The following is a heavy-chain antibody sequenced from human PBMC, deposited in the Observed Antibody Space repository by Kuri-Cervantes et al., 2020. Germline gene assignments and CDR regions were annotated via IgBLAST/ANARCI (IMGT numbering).Heavy chain of an antibody. V-gene: IGHV1-24*01. J-gene: IGHJ6*03. CDR2: FDPEDGET. CDR1: GYTLTELS. Sequence: ASVKVSCKGSGYTLTELSMHWVRQAPGKGLEWMGGFDPEDGETIYAQKFQGRVTITADKSTSTAYMELSSLRSEDTAVYYCARAAGITGTTGWSHYYYYYYMDVWGKGTTVTVSS. CDR3: ARAAGITGTTGWSHYYYYYYMDV. D-gene: IGHD1-7*01.